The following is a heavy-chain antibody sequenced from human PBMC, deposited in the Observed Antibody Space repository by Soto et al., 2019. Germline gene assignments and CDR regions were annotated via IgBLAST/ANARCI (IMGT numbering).Heavy chain of an antibody. J-gene: IGHJ4*02. D-gene: IGHD2-21*02. CDR2: IIPIFGTA. V-gene: IGHV1-69*13. CDR1: GGTFSSYA. CDR3: ARDQYCGGDCYLYYFDY. Sequence: ASVKVSCKASGGTFSSYAISWVRQAPGQGLEWMGGIIPIFGTANYAQKFQGRVTINADESTSTAYMELSSLRSEDTAVYYCARDQYCGGDCYLYYFDYWGQGTLVTVSS.